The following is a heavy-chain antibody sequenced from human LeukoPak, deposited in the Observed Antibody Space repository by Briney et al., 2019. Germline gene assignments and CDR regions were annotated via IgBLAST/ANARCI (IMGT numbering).Heavy chain of an antibody. V-gene: IGHV4-34*01. CDR3: ARASNLDH. Sequence: SETLSLTCAVYGGSFSGYYWSWIRQPPGKGLEWIGEINHSGSTNYNPSLKSRVTISVDTSKNQFSLKLSSVTAADTAVYYCARASNLDHWGQGTLVTVSS. CDR2: INHSGST. CDR1: GGSFSGYY. D-gene: IGHD1-14*01. J-gene: IGHJ4*02.